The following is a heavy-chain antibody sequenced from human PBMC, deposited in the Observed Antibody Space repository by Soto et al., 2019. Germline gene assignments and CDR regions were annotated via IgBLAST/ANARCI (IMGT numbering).Heavy chain of an antibody. Sequence: GGSLRLSCAASGFTFSSYAMSWVRQAPGKGLEWVSAISGSGGSTYYAESVKGRFTISRDNSKNTLYLQMNSLRAEDTAVYYCAKDQRDIVVVVAATSYYMDVWGKGTTVTVSS. CDR1: GFTFSSYA. J-gene: IGHJ6*03. CDR3: AKDQRDIVVVVAATSYYMDV. V-gene: IGHV3-23*01. CDR2: ISGSGGST. D-gene: IGHD2-15*01.